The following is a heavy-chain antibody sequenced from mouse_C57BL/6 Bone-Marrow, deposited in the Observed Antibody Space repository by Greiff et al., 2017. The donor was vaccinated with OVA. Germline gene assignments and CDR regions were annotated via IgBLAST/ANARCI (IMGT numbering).Heavy chain of an antibody. CDR2: LWRGGST. J-gene: IGHJ3*01. V-gene: IGHV2-5*01. CDR3: AKNRDGSSYSWFAY. D-gene: IGHD1-1*01. Sequence: VQLQQSGPGLVQPSQSLSITCTVSGFSLTSYGVHWVRQSPGKGLEWLGVLWRGGSTDYNAAFMSRLSITKDNSKSQVFFKMNSLQADDTAIYXCAKNRDGSSYSWFAYWGQGTLVTVSA. CDR1: GFSLTSYG.